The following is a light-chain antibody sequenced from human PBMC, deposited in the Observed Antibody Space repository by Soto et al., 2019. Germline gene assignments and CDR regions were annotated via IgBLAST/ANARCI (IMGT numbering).Light chain of an antibody. Sequence: IVMTQSPDSLAVSLGERATINCKSSQSVLYSSDNKNYLAWYQQKPGQPPKLLIYWASTRESGVTDRFSGSGSGTDFTITISSLQAGDVAVYYCQQYYSTPRTFGQGTRLEIK. CDR3: QQYYSTPRT. J-gene: IGKJ5*01. CDR1: QSVLYSSDNKNY. CDR2: WAS. V-gene: IGKV4-1*01.